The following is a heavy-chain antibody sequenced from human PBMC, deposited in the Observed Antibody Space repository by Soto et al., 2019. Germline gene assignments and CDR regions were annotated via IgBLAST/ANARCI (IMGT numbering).Heavy chain of an antibody. CDR1: GYTFTGYY. D-gene: IGHD3-10*01. V-gene: IGHV1-2*04. CDR3: ARENYGSGSYYANWFDP. J-gene: IGHJ5*02. CDR2: INPNSGGT. Sequence: QVQLVQSGAEVKKPGASVKVSCKASGYTFTGYYMHWVRQAPGQGLEWMGWINPNSGGTNYAQKFQGWVTMTRDTSISTAYMELSRLRSDETAVYYCARENYGSGSYYANWFDPWGQGTLVTVSS.